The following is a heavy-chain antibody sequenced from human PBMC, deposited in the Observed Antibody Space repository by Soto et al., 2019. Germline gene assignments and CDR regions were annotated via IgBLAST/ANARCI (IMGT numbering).Heavy chain of an antibody. Sequence: SVKVSCKASGGTFSSYAISWVRQAPGQGLEWMGGIIPIFGTASYAQKFQGRVTITADESASTAYMELSSLRSEDTAVYYCARGRYYYDTLKAVREGEVFDYWGQGNLVTVSS. CDR2: IIPIFGTA. CDR1: GGTFSSYA. V-gene: IGHV1-69*13. D-gene: IGHD3-22*01. CDR3: ARGRYYYDTLKAVREGEVFDY. J-gene: IGHJ4*02.